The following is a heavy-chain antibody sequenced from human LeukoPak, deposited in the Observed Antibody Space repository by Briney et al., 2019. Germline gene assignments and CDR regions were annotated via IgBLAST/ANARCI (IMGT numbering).Heavy chain of an antibody. D-gene: IGHD5-24*01. CDR3: ARGARGDGYNLDYYFDY. Sequence: PGGSLRLSCAASSFTFSDYYMSWVRQAPGKGLEWVSYISSGGSTIHYADSVKGRFTISRDNAKNSLYLQMNSLRAEDTAVYYCARGARGDGYNLDYYFDYWGQGTLVTVSS. CDR1: SFTFSDYY. CDR2: ISSGGSTI. J-gene: IGHJ4*02. V-gene: IGHV3-11*04.